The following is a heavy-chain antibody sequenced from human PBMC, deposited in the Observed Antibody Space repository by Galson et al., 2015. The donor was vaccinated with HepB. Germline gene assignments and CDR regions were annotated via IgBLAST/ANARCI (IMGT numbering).Heavy chain of an antibody. CDR1: GFTFSSYG. J-gene: IGHJ5*02. CDR2: ISYDGSNK. Sequence: SLRLSCAASGFTFSSYGMHWVRQAPGKGLEWVAVISYDGSNKYYADSVKGRFTISRDNSKNTLYLQMNSLRAEDTAVYYCACSPSIAAARLTTWRNQFDPWGQGTLVTVSS. D-gene: IGHD6-13*01. CDR3: ACSPSIAAARLTTWRNQFDP. V-gene: IGHV3-30*03.